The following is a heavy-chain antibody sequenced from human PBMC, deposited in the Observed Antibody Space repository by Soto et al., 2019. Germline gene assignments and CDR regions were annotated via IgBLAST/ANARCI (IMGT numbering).Heavy chain of an antibody. CDR3: ARYAAEVTTFFDQ. V-gene: IGHV3-11*06. CDR1: GFTFSGYY. J-gene: IGHJ4*02. D-gene: IGHD4-17*01. Sequence: GGSLRLSCKASGFTFSGYYMSWIRQAPGKGLEWLSNISGSSGSKKYADAGKGRFTISRDNAKKSLYLEMHSLRAEDTAMYYCARYAAEVTTFFDQWGQGTLVTVSS. CDR2: ISGSSGSK.